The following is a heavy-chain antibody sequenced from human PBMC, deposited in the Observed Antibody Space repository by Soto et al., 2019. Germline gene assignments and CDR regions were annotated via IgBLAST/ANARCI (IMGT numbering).Heavy chain of an antibody. D-gene: IGHD3-16*01. CDR2: ICHGGST. J-gene: IGHJ5*02. V-gene: IGHV4-31*03. CDR3: ARVWLRGLYSDHDAGFDP. Sequence: KPSETLSLTCSVSGDSISSYGYCWSWIRQHPGKGLEWIGYICHGGSTYYNPSLKSRVTISVGTSNGRFSLNVNSVTAADTAVYYCARVWLRGLYSDHDAGFDPWGQGILVTVSS. CDR1: GDSISSYGYC.